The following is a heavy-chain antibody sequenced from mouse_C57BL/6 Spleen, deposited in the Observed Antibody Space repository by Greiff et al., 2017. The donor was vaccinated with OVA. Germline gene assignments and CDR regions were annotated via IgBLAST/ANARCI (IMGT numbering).Heavy chain of an antibody. J-gene: IGHJ3*01. CDR1: GFTFSSYA. V-gene: IGHV5-9-1*02. Sequence: EVKLVESGEGLVKPGGSLKLSCAASGFTFSSYAMSWVRQTPEKRLEWVAYISRGGDYIYYADTVKGRFTISRDNAMNTLYLQMSSLKSEDTAMYYCTRERNYGSSPAWFAYWGQGTLVTVSA. D-gene: IGHD1-1*01. CDR2: ISRGGDYI. CDR3: TRERNYGSSPAWFAY.